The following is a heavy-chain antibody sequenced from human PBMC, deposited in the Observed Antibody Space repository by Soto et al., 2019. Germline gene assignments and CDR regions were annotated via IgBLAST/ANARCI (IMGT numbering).Heavy chain of an antibody. V-gene: IGHV4-31*03. CDR2: IYYSGNT. J-gene: IGHJ6*02. Sequence: PSETLSLTCIVSGGSISSNDFYWSWIRQHPGKGLEWIGYIYYSGNTYYNPSLKSRVTILVDTSKNQFSLKLNSVTAADTAVYYCARDLWGYCGTDCYPLDVWGQGTTVTVS. CDR3: ARDLWGYCGTDCYPLDV. D-gene: IGHD2-21*02. CDR1: GGSISSNDFY.